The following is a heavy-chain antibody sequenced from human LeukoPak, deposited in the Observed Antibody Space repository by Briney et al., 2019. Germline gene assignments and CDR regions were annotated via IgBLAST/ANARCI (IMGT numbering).Heavy chain of an antibody. D-gene: IGHD3-3*01. Sequence: PGGSLRLSCVASGFTFSSYWTSWVRQAPGKGLEWVANIKQDGSEKYYVDSVKGRFTISRDNAKNSLYLQMNSLRAEDTAVYYCARDKPELRFLEWPLDYWGQGTLVTVSS. CDR1: GFTFSSYW. J-gene: IGHJ4*02. CDR3: ARDKPELRFLEWPLDY. V-gene: IGHV3-7*01. CDR2: IKQDGSEK.